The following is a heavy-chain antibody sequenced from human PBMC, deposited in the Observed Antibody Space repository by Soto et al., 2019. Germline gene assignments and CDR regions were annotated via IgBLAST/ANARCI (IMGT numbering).Heavy chain of an antibody. J-gene: IGHJ3*02. Sequence: GGSLRLSCAASGFTFDDYAMHWVRQAPGKGLEWVPGISWNSGSIGYADSVKGRFTISRDNAKNSLYLQMNSLRAEDTALYYCAKGSTSNWGSAFDIWGQGTMVTVSS. CDR1: GFTFDDYA. V-gene: IGHV3-9*01. D-gene: IGHD7-27*01. CDR3: AKGSTSNWGSAFDI. CDR2: ISWNSGSI.